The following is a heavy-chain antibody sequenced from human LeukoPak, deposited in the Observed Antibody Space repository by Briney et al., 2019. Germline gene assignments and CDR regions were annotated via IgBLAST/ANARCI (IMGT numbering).Heavy chain of an antibody. CDR3: AKSPYYYDSSGQLGTKDNWFDP. V-gene: IGHV3-23*01. Sequence: GGSLRLSCTASGFTFSSYAMSWVRQAPGKGLEWVSAISGSGGSTYYADSVKGRFTISRDNSKNTLYLQMNSLRAEDTAVYYCAKSPYYYDSSGQLGTKDNWFDPRGQGTLVTVSS. CDR2: ISGSGGST. D-gene: IGHD3-22*01. CDR1: GFTFSSYA. J-gene: IGHJ5*02.